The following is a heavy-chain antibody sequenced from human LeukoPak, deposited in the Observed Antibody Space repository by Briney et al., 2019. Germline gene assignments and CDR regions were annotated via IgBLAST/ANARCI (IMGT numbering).Heavy chain of an antibody. Sequence: ASVKVSCKVSGYTLTELSMHWVRQAPGKGLEWMGGFDPEDGETIYARKFQGRVTMTEDTSTDTAYMELSSLRSEDTAVYYCATMGPGYSSSWYGKYFQHWGQGTLVTVSS. CDR2: FDPEDGET. CDR3: ATMGPGYSSSWYGKYFQH. CDR1: GYTLTELS. V-gene: IGHV1-24*01. D-gene: IGHD6-13*01. J-gene: IGHJ1*01.